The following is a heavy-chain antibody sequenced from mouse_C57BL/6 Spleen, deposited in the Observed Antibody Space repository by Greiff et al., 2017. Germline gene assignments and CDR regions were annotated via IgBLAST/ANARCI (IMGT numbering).Heavy chain of an antibody. Sequence: LVKPGASVKIPCKASGYTFTDYNMDWVKQSHGKSLEWIGDINPNNGGTIYNQKFKGKATLTVDKSSSTAYMELRSLTSEDTAVYYCARWGLPSYWYFDVWGTGTTVTVSS. V-gene: IGHV1-18*01. J-gene: IGHJ1*03. CDR2: INPNNGGT. CDR3: ARWGLPSYWYFDV. D-gene: IGHD2-4*01. CDR1: GYTFTDYN.